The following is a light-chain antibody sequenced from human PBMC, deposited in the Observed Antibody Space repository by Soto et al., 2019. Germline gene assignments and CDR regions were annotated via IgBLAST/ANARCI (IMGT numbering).Light chain of an antibody. J-gene: IGLJ2*01. CDR1: SLHSTYA. CDR3: QTWDTGIRVI. CDR2: LNSDGSH. Sequence: QSALTQSPSASASLGASVKLTCTLSSLHSTYAIAWHQQQPEKGPRYLMKLNSDGSHSKGDGIPDRFSGSSSGAERYLTISSLQSEDEADYYCQTWDTGIRVIFGGGTKVTVL. V-gene: IGLV4-69*01.